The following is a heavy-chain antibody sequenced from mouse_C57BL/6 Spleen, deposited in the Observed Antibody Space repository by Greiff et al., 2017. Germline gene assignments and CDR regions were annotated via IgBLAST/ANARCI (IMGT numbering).Heavy chain of an antibody. CDR3: ARDHNGYYAY. J-gene: IGHJ3*01. D-gene: IGHD2-3*01. V-gene: IGHV5-4*01. Sequence: EVKVVESGGGLVKPGGSLKLSCAASGFTFSSYAMSWVRQTPEKRLEWVATISDGGSYTYYPDNVKGRFTISRDNAKNNLYLQMSHLKSEDTAMYYCARDHNGYYAYWGQGTLVTVSA. CDR2: ISDGGSYT. CDR1: GFTFSSYA.